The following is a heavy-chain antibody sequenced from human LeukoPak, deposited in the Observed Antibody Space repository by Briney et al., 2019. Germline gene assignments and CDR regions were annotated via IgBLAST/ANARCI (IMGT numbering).Heavy chain of an antibody. CDR3: ARERLRGYFDY. D-gene: IGHD3-16*01. V-gene: IGHV1-69*13. J-gene: IGHJ4*02. CDR2: IIPIFGTA. CDR1: GGTFSSYA. Sequence: SVKVSCKASGGTFSSYAISWVRQAPAQGLEWMGRIIPIFGTANYAQKFQGRVTITADESTSTAYTELSSLRSEDTAVYYCARERLRGYFDYWGQGTLVSVCS.